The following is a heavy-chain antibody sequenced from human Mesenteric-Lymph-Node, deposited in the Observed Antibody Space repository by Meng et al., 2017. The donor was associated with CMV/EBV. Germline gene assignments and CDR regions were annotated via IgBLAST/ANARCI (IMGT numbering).Heavy chain of an antibody. V-gene: IGHV4-34*01. CDR2: INRHGNT. D-gene: IGHD2/OR15-2a*01. CDR1: GGSFSDYY. J-gene: IGHJ4*02. Sequence: SETLSLTCAIYGGSFSDYYWSWIRQSPEKGLEWIGEINRHGNTNFNSSLKSRVTLSVDTSKNQFSLKLSSVTAADTAIYYCARRMNIYYYLDYWGQATLVTVSS. CDR3: ARRMNIYYYLDY.